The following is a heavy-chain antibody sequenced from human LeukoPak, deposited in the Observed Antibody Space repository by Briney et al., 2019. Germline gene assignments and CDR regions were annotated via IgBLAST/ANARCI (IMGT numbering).Heavy chain of an antibody. CDR1: GGSFSGYY. D-gene: IGHD6-19*01. CDR2: INHSGST. J-gene: IGHJ1*01. Sequence: SETLSLTCAVYGGSFSGYYWSWIRQPPGKGLEWIGEINHSGSTNYNPSLKSRVTISVDTSKNQFSLKLSSVTAADTAVYYCATPLLAVAGYWHWGQGTLVTVSS. V-gene: IGHV4-34*01. CDR3: ATPLLAVAGYWH.